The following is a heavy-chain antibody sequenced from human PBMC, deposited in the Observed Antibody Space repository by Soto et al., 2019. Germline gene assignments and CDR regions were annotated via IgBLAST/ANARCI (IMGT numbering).Heavy chain of an antibody. CDR2: INAGNGNT. D-gene: IGHD2-8*01. CDR1: GYTFTSYA. CDR3: ARAPRGLGYCTNGVCRNWFDP. V-gene: IGHV1-3*01. J-gene: IGHJ5*02. Sequence: QVQLVQSGAEVKKPGAPVKVSCKASGYTFTSYAMHWVRQAPGQRLEWMGWINAGNGNTKYSQKFQGRVTLTRHTTADTAYLALSSLRSEYTAVYYCARAPRGLGYCTNGVCRNWFDPWGQGTLVTVSS.